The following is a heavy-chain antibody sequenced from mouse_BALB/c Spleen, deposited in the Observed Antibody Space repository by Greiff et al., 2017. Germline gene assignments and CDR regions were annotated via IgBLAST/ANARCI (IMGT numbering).Heavy chain of an antibody. J-gene: IGHJ4*01. D-gene: IGHD2-12*01. CDR3: ARYDDAYAMDY. CDR2: ISYSGST. CDR1: GYSITSDYA. Sequence: DVKLVESGPGLVKPSQSLSLTCTVTGYSITSDYAWNWIRQFPGNKLEWMGYISYSGSTSYNPSLKSRISITRDTSKNQFFLQLNSVTTEDTATYYCARYDDAYAMDYWGQGTSVTVSS. V-gene: IGHV3-2*02.